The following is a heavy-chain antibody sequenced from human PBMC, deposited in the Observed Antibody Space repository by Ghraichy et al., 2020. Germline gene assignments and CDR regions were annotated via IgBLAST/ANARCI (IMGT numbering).Heavy chain of an antibody. J-gene: IGHJ3*02. V-gene: IGHV4-59*01. CDR3: ARDLVVRGYSGYDQGRVGAFDI. CDR2: IYYSGST. D-gene: IGHD5-12*01. Sequence: SETLSLTCTVSGGSISSYYWSWIRQPPGKGLEWIGYIYYSGSTNYNPSLKSRVTISVDTSKNQFSLKLSSVTAADTAVYYCARDLVVRGYSGYDQGRVGAFDIWGQGTMVTVSS. CDR1: GGSISSYY.